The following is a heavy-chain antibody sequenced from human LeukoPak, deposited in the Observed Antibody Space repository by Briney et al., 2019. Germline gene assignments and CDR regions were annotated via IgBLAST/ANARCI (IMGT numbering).Heavy chain of an antibody. CDR2: IYHSGST. CDR3: ARVNDSSGYWYFDL. J-gene: IGHJ2*01. Sequence: PSQTLSLTCAVSGGSISSGGYSWSWIRQPPGKGLEWIGYIYHSGSTYYNPSLKSRVTISVDRSKNQFSLKLSSVTAADTAVYYCARVNDSSGYWYFDLWGRGTLVTVSS. CDR1: GGSISSGGYS. D-gene: IGHD3-22*01. V-gene: IGHV4-30-2*01.